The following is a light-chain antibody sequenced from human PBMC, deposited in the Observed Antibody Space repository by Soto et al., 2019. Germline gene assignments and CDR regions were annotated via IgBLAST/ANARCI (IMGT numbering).Light chain of an antibody. Sequence: QSVLTQPPSVSEAPRQRVTISCSGSSSNIGNNAVNWYQQLPGKAPKLLIYYDDLLPSGVSDRFSGSKSGTSASLAINGLQSEDEADYYCAAWDDSLGSGVFGTGTRSPS. V-gene: IGLV1-36*01. J-gene: IGLJ1*01. CDR1: SSNIGNNA. CDR2: YDD. CDR3: AAWDDSLGSGV.